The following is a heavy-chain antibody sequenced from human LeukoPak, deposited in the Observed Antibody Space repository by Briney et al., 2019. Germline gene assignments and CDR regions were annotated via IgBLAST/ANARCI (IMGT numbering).Heavy chain of an antibody. CDR2: ISGSGGST. J-gene: IGHJ4*02. D-gene: IGHD3-22*01. Sequence: GGSLRLSCAASGFTFSSYAMSWVRQAPGKGLEWVSAISGSGGSTYYADSVKGRFTISRDNSKNTLYLQMNSLRAEDTAIYYCARTGSIVVDPYFDYWGQGTLVTVSS. CDR3: ARTGSIVVDPYFDY. CDR1: GFTFSSYA. V-gene: IGHV3-23*01.